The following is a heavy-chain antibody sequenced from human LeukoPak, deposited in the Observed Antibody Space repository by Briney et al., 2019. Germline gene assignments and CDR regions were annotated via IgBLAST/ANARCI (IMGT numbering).Heavy chain of an antibody. J-gene: IGHJ6*03. V-gene: IGHV1-24*01. CDR3: ATLGAPGPPDYYYYMDV. CDR2: FDPEDGET. CDR1: GYTLTELS. D-gene: IGHD1-26*01. Sequence: ASVKVSCKVSGYTLTELSMHWVRQAPGKGLEWMGGFDPEDGETIYAQKFQGRVTMTEDTSTDTAYMELSSLRSEDTAVYYCATLGAPGPPDYYYYMDVWGKGTTVTVSS.